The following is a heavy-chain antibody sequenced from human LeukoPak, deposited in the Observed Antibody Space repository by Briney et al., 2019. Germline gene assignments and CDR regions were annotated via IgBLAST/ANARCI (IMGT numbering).Heavy chain of an antibody. CDR3: AADRGYDFWSGYHIFDY. Sequence: EASVKVSCKASGFTFTSSGMQWVRQARGQRLEWIGWIVVGSGNTNYAQKFQERVTITRDMSTSTGYMELSSLRSEDTSVYCCAADRGYDFWSGYHIFDYWGQGTLVTVSS. D-gene: IGHD3-3*01. CDR1: GFTFTSSG. CDR2: IVVGSGNT. V-gene: IGHV1-58*02. J-gene: IGHJ4*02.